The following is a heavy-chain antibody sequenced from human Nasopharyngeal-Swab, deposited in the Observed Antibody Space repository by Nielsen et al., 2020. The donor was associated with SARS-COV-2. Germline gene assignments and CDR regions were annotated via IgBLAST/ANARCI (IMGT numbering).Heavy chain of an antibody. Sequence: VRQAPGKGLEWVAYVSRSSSRSYYADSVEGRFTTSRDNPKNSLFLQMDSLRDEDTAVYFCVRDVAMVGATLDTWGQGTLVTVSS. V-gene: IGHV3-48*02. CDR3: VRDVAMVGATLDT. CDR2: VSRSSSRS. J-gene: IGHJ1*01. D-gene: IGHD1-26*01.